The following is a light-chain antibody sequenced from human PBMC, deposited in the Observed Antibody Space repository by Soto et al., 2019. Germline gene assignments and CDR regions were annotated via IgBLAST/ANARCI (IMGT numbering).Light chain of an antibody. CDR3: QQYGSSMYT. CDR1: QSVSSSY. V-gene: IGKV3-20*01. Sequence: EIVLTQSPGTLSLSPGETATLSCRASQSVSSSYLAWYQQKPGQAPRLLIYGASSRATGIPHRFSGSGSGTDFTLTISRLEPEDFAVYYCQQYGSSMYTFGQGTKLEIK. J-gene: IGKJ2*01. CDR2: GAS.